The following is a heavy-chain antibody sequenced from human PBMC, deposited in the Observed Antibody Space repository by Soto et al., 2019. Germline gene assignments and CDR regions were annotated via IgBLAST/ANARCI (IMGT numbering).Heavy chain of an antibody. V-gene: IGHV4-59*11. CDR3: AYTADRGYFDY. CDR1: GGSISGHY. Sequence: SETLSLTCTVSGGSISGHYWSWIRQPPGKGLEWIGYVHYSGSTKYNPALESRVTISVDTSKNQFSLKLGSVTAADTAVYYCAYTADRGYFDYWGQGTHVIGSS. J-gene: IGHJ4*02. D-gene: IGHD2-2*02. CDR2: VHYSGST.